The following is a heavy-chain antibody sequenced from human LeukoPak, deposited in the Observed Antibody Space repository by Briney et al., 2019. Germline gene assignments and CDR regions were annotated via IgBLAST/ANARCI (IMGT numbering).Heavy chain of an antibody. V-gene: IGHV4-39*07. CDR3: ARDQRGYSYGLRTYYFDY. D-gene: IGHD5-18*01. Sequence: SDTLSLTCTVSGGSIGSSTYYWGWIRQPPGKGLEWIGSIYYSGSTYYNPSLKSRVTISVDTSKNQFSLKLSSVTAADTAVYYCARDQRGYSYGLRTYYFDYWGQGTLVTVSS. CDR1: GGSIGSSTYY. CDR2: IYYSGST. J-gene: IGHJ4*02.